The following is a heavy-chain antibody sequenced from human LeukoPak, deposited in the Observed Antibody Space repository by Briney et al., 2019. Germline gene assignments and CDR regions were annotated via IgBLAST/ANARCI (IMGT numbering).Heavy chain of an antibody. J-gene: IGHJ6*03. D-gene: IGHD3-3*01. V-gene: IGHV1-69*04. CDR3: ARHDFWSGYYQSPLYYYYMDV. Sequence: GASVKVSCKASGGTFSSYAISWVRQAPGQGLEWMGRIIPILGIANYAQKFQGRVTITADKSTSTAYMELSSLRSEDTAVYYCARHDFWSGYYQSPLYYYYMDVWGKGTTVTVSS. CDR2: IIPILGIA. CDR1: GGTFSSYA.